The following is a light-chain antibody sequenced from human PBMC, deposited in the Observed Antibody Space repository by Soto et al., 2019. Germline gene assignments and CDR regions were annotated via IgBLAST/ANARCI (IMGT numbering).Light chain of an antibody. Sequence: QSVLTQPPSASGTPGQRVTISCSGSSSNIGSNYIYWYQQLPGTAPKLLIFRDNQRPPGVPDRFSGSKSGSSASLAISGLRSEDEADYYCAAWDDSLRGRLFGGGTKLTVL. V-gene: IGLV1-47*01. CDR1: SSNIGSNY. CDR3: AAWDDSLRGRL. J-gene: IGLJ3*02. CDR2: RDN.